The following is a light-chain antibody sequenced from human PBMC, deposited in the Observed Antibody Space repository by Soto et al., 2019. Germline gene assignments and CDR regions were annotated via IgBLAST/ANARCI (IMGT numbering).Light chain of an antibody. Sequence: EIVLPQSPGPLPLSPGERATLSCRASQSVSSSYLAWHQQKPGPAPRLLIYGASSRATGIPDRFSGSGSGTDFTLTISRLEPEDFAVYYCQQYGSSPRYTFGQGTKLEIK. V-gene: IGKV3-20*01. CDR2: GAS. J-gene: IGKJ2*01. CDR3: QQYGSSPRYT. CDR1: QSVSSSY.